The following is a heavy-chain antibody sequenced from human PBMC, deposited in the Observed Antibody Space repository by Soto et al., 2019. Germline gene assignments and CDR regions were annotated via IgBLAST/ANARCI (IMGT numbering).Heavy chain of an antibody. CDR3: ARAGYSSSWSASGY. V-gene: IGHV3-48*02. CDR1: GVTFGSYS. Sequence: GVPLRLLCTAAGVTFGSYSMNWVRQTPGKGLEWGSYISSSSSTIYYADSVKSRFPISRDNAKNSLYLQMNSLRDEDTGLYYCARAGYSSSWSASGYWGQGTLVTV. D-gene: IGHD6-19*01. J-gene: IGHJ4*02. CDR2: ISSSSSTI.